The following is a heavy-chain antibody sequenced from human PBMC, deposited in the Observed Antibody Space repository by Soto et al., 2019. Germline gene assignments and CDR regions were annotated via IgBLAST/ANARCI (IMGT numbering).Heavy chain of an antibody. CDR2: ISYDGSNK. CDR1: GFTFSSYG. V-gene: IGHV3-30*18. Sequence: PGGSLRLSCAAPGFTFSSYGMHWVRQAPGKGLEWVAVISYDGSNKYYADSVKGRFTISRDNSKNMLYLQMNSLRAEDTAVYYCAKDTNLRYFDWSVFDYWGQGTPVTVS. CDR3: AKDTNLRYFDWSVFDY. J-gene: IGHJ4*02. D-gene: IGHD3-9*01.